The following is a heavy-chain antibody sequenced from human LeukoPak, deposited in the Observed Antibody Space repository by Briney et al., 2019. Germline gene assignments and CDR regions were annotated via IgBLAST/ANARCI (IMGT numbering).Heavy chain of an antibody. CDR3: ARSSTRELPFPDY. V-gene: IGHV4-31*03. CDR2: IYYSGST. D-gene: IGHD1-26*01. CDR1: GGSISSGGYY. J-gene: IGHJ4*02. Sequence: PSETLSLTCSVSGGSISSGGYYWSWIRQHPGKGLEWIGYIYYSGSTYYNPSLKSRVAISVDTSKNQFSLKLSSVTAADTAVYYCARSSTRELPFPDYWGQGTLVTVSS.